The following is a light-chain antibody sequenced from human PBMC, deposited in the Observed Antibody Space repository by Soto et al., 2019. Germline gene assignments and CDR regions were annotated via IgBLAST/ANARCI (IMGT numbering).Light chain of an antibody. V-gene: IGKV1-5*01. Sequence: DIQMTQSPSTLSASVGDTVTVTCRASQSVSGWLAWYQQKPGEAPKLLIYGASTRATGIPARFSGDGSGTEFTLTIDSLQSEDFVVYYCLQYDGWPLTFGQGTRLEIK. CDR3: LQYDGWPLT. CDR1: QSVSGW. J-gene: IGKJ5*01. CDR2: GAS.